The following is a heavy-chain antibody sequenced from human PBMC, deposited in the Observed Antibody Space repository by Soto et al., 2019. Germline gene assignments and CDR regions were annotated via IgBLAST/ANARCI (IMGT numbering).Heavy chain of an antibody. V-gene: IGHV4-59*08. CDR1: GGSISSYY. D-gene: IGHD3-16*01. CDR3: ARHGGWARVDAFDI. CDR2: IYYSGST. J-gene: IGHJ3*02. Sequence: PSETLSLTCTVSGGSISSYYWSWIRQPPGKGLEWIGYIYYSGSTNYNPSLKSRVTISVDTSKNQFSLKLSSVTAADTAVYYCARHGGWARVDAFDIWGQGTMVTVSS.